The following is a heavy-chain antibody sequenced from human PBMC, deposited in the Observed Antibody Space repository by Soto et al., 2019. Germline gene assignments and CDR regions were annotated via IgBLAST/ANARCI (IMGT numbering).Heavy chain of an antibody. Sequence: EVHLLESGGALVQPGGSLRLSCAASGFTFISSAMNWVRQAPGKGLEWVSIIGAGGANIYYADSVKGRFTISRDDSKNTVYRQMNTLRAEDTATYYCVFHFNNYQSYSWGQGTQVIVSS. CDR1: GFTFISSA. J-gene: IGHJ4*02. CDR3: VFHFNNYQSYS. V-gene: IGHV3-23*01. CDR2: IGAGGANI. D-gene: IGHD2-2*01.